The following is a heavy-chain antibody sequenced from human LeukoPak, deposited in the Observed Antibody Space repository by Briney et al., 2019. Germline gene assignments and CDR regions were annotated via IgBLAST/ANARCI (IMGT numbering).Heavy chain of an antibody. D-gene: IGHD3-22*01. J-gene: IGHJ4*02. V-gene: IGHV3-33*02. CDR3: ARDRSQYYYGSSGYGDFDY. Sequence: PGGSLRLSCAASGFTFSSYVMHWVRQAPGKGLEWGAVIWYDGSNKFYADSVKGRFTISRDNPTSTVFLQMNSLRAEDTAVYYCARDRSQYYYGSSGYGDFDYWGQGTLVTVSS. CDR1: GFTFSSYV. CDR2: IWYDGSNK.